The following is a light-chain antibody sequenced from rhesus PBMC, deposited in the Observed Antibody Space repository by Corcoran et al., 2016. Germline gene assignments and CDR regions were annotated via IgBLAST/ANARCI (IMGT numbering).Light chain of an antibody. CDR1: QNIYSN. J-gene: IGKJ4*01. CDR3: KRYYDNPLT. Sequence: DIQMTQSPSALFASVGDRVTISCRASQNIYSNLAWYQQKPGKAPKLLIYAASSLQTGIPSRFSGSGSGTGFSLTISSLQPEDSAAYYCKRYYDNPLTFGGRTKVELK. CDR2: AAS. V-gene: IGKV1S12*01.